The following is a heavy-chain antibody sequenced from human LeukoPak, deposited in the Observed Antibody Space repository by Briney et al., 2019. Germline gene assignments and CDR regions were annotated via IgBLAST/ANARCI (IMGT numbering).Heavy chain of an antibody. D-gene: IGHD3-22*01. Sequence: ASVKVSCKASGGTFSSYAISWVRQAPGQGLEWMGGIIPIFGTANYAQKFQGRVTITADESTSTAYMELSSLRSEDTAVYYCVRQPPGVYDTTQNWFDPWGRGTLVTVSS. CDR2: IIPIFGTA. CDR1: GGTFSSYA. CDR3: VRQPPGVYDTTQNWFDP. J-gene: IGHJ5*02. V-gene: IGHV1-69*13.